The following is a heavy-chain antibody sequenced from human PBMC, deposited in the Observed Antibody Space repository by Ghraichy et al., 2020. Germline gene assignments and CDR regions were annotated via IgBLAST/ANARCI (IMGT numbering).Heavy chain of an antibody. CDR3: ARVRFAFGGAGKNYYYYYMDV. CDR2: ISGYNGNT. V-gene: IGHV1-18*04. CDR1: GYTFSSYG. D-gene: IGHD3-16*01. J-gene: IGHJ6*03. Sequence: ASVKVSCKASGYTFSSYGIGWVRQAPGQGLEWMGWISGYNGNTNYAQKFQGRVTMTTDTSTSTAYMELRSLRSDDTAVYYCARVRFAFGGAGKNYYYYYMDVWGKGTTVTVSS.